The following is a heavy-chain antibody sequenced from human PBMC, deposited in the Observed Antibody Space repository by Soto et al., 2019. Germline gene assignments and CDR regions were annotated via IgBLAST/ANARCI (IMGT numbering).Heavy chain of an antibody. V-gene: IGHV3-74*01. CDR3: IRGDGDRFDGNVYLGRH. CDR2: INIDGSRI. Sequence: PGGSLRLSCAASGFTFSSYWMHWVRQAPGKGLVWVSRINIDGSRISYADFVKGRCTISRDDAKNTVYMQMNSLRVEDTAVYYYIRGDGDRFDGNVYLGRHWGQGTLVTVSS. CDR1: GFTFSSYW. J-gene: IGHJ4*02. D-gene: IGHD2-21*01.